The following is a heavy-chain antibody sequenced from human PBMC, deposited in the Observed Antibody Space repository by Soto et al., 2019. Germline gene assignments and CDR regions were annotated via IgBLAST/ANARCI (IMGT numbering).Heavy chain of an antibody. CDR3: RKSLGDADKWALGLAQ. J-gene: IGHJ4*02. CDR2: IWHDGLNE. D-gene: IGHD1-26*01. Sequence: QERLVESGGGVVQPGSSLRLSCAVSGFTFSDYAMHWVRQVPGKGLEWVALIWHDGLNEFYADSVRGRLTISRDISSTSLDLQLTSLRPEETAAYYCRKSLGDADKWALGLAQWCQG. CDR1: GFTFSDYA. V-gene: IGHV3-33*08.